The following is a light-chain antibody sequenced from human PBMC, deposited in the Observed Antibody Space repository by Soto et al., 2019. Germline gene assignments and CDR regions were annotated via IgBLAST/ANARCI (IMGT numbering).Light chain of an antibody. Sequence: EIVMTQSPATLSVSPGERATLSCRASQTVNNNLAWYQLKPGQAPRLLIYGASARATGIPARFSGSGSGTEFTLTISSLQSEDLSVYYCQQYNNWPLTFGGGTKVEIK. J-gene: IGKJ4*01. CDR3: QQYNNWPLT. CDR1: QTVNNN. CDR2: GAS. V-gene: IGKV3-15*01.